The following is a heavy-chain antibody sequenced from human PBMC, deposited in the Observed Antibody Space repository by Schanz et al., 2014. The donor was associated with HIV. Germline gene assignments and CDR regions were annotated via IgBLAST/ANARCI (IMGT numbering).Heavy chain of an antibody. J-gene: IGHJ6*02. Sequence: EVQLVESGGGLIHPGGSLRLSCAISGFSVSDYYISWIRQAPGRGLEWVSAISSSGSSTYYADSVKGRFTISRDNSKNTLYLQMNSLRGEDTAVYYCARVANWDYYGMDVWGRGTTVTVSS. CDR3: ARVANWDYYGMDV. D-gene: IGHD3-16*01. CDR1: GFSVSDYY. V-gene: IGHV3-66*03. CDR2: ISSSGSST.